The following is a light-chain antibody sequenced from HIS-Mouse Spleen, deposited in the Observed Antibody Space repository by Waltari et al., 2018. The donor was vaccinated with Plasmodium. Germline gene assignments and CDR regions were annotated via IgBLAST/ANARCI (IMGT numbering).Light chain of an antibody. V-gene: IGLV2-14*03. CDR3: SSYTSSSTWV. CDR2: DVS. CDR1: SSDVGGYNY. J-gene: IGLJ3*02. Sequence: QSALTQPASVSGSPGQSITISCTGTSSDVGGYNYVSWYQQHPGKAPKLMMYDVSNRPSRVSNRFSGSKSGNTASLTSSGLQAEDEADYYCSSYTSSSTWVFGGGTKLTVL.